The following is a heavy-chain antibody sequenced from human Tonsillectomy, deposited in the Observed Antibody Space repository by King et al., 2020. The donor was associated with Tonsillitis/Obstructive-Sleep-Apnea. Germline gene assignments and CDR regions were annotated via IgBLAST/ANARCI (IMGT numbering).Heavy chain of an antibody. V-gene: IGHV5-10-1*01. J-gene: IGHJ4*01. CDR2: IDPSXSYT. CDR3: ARXXGXXXXXXXDX. Sequence: QLVQXGAEVXKPGESLXXSCKXSGYXXTXYWISWVRQMPGKGXEXXXXIDPSXSYTNSSPSCPXHATISADKSLITAYLQWSSLXXSDTAMYYCARXXGXXXXXXXDXWXXXTXVXXSS. CDR1: GYXXTXYW.